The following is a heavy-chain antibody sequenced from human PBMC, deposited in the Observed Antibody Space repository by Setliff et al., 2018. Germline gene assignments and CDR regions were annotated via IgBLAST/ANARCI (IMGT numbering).Heavy chain of an antibody. CDR2: VNPSGGKT. CDR3: ARAPWGDDYDSLYTWFDP. J-gene: IGHJ5*02. CDR1: GYGFTSHY. V-gene: IGHV1-46*01. D-gene: IGHD3-22*01. Sequence: ASVKVSCKTSGYGFTSHYFHWLRQAPGQGLEWMGIVNPSGGKTTLSQKCQGRVSMTADASTATVYMELHSLTSEDTAIYYCARAPWGDDYDSLYTWFDPWGQGSLVTVSS.